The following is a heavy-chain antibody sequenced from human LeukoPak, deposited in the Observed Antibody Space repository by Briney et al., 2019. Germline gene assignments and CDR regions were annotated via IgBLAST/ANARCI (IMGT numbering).Heavy chain of an antibody. D-gene: IGHD6-13*01. CDR2: IWYDGSNK. Sequence: GGSLRLSCAASGFTFSSYGMHWVRQAPGKGLEWVAVIWYDGSNKYYADSVKGPFTISRDNSKNTLYLQMNSLRAEDTAVYYCAKARYSSSWYYFDYWGQGTLVTVSS. CDR3: AKARYSSSWYYFDY. CDR1: GFTFSSYG. J-gene: IGHJ4*02. V-gene: IGHV3-33*06.